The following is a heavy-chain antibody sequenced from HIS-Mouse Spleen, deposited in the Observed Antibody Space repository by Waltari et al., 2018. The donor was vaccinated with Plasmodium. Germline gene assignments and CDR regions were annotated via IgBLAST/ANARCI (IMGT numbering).Heavy chain of an antibody. D-gene: IGHD3-9*01. Sequence: EVQLVESGGGLVKPGGSLRLSWAASGFTFSSYSMKWFRQAPGKGLEWVSSISSSSSYIYYADSVKGRFTISRDNAKNSLYLQMNSLRAEDTAVYYCAREDILTGYYNDYWYFDLWGRGTLVTVSS. J-gene: IGHJ2*01. V-gene: IGHV3-21*01. CDR3: AREDILTGYYNDYWYFDL. CDR1: GFTFSSYS. CDR2: ISSSSSYI.